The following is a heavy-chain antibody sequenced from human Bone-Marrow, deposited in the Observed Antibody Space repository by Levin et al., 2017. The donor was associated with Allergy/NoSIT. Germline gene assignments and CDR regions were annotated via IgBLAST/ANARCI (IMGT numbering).Heavy chain of an antibody. J-gene: IGHJ1*01. CDR2: INWNSGTI. CDR1: GFTFDDFA. CDR3: AKVPSSFGGSYYFHH. D-gene: IGHD3-16*01. V-gene: IGHV3-9*01. Sequence: LSLPCAASGFTFDDFAMHWVRQAPEKGLEWVSGINWNSGTIDYADSVKGRFTISRDNAKNSLYLQMNSLRPEDTAFYYCAKVPSSFGGSYYFHHWGRGTLVTVSS.